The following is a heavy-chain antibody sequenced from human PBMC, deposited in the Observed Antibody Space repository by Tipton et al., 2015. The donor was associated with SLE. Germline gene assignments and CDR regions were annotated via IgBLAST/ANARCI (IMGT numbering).Heavy chain of an antibody. CDR3: ARATYYYDSSGSYYFDD. CDR2: IYYSGST. Sequence: TLSLTCTVSGGSLSSHYWSWIRQPPGKGLEWIGYIYYSGSTNYNPSLKSRVTISVDTSKNQFSLKLSSVTAADTAVYYCARATYYYDSSGSYYFDDWGQGTLVTVSS. D-gene: IGHD3-22*01. V-gene: IGHV4-59*11. J-gene: IGHJ4*02. CDR1: GGSLSSHY.